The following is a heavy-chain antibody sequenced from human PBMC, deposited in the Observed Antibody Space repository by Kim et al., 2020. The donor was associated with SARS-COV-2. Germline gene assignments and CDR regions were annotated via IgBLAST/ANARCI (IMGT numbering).Heavy chain of an antibody. D-gene: IGHD1-26*01. CDR1: GFTFSRYG. V-gene: IGHV3-30*18. Sequence: GGSLRLSCAASGFTFSRYGMHWVRQAPGKGLEWVAVISYDGSNKYYADSVKGRFTISRDNSKNTLYLQMNSLRAEDTAVYYCAKDGVGATPPVLDYWGQG. J-gene: IGHJ4*02. CDR3: AKDGVGATPPVLDY. CDR2: ISYDGSNK.